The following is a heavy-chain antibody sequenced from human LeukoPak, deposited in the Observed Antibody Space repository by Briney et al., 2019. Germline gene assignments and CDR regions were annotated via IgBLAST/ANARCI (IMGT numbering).Heavy chain of an antibody. CDR3: ARDRVDTAMVSYYYGMDV. CDR1: GGSISSYY. J-gene: IGHJ6*02. D-gene: IGHD5-18*01. V-gene: IGHV4-59*01. CDR2: IYYSGST. Sequence: SETLSLTCTVSGGSISSYYWSWIRQPPGKGLEWIGYIYYSGSTNYNPSLKSRVTISVDTSKNQFSLKLSSVTAADTAVYYCARDRVDTAMVSYYYGMDVWGQGTTVTVSS.